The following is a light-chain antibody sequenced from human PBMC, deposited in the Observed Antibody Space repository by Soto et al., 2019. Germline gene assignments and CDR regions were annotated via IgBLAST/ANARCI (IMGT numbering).Light chain of an antibody. CDR3: RSYDRGLTAYV. Sequence: QSVLTQPPSVSGAPGQRVTISCTGTSSNTGAGYEVNWYHQLPGKAPKFLVSGNDNRPSGVPDRLSAAMSGTSGSLAITGLQAEDDGDYYCRSYDRGLTAYVFGTGTKLTVL. J-gene: IGLJ1*01. CDR2: GND. V-gene: IGLV1-40*01. CDR1: SSNTGAGYE.